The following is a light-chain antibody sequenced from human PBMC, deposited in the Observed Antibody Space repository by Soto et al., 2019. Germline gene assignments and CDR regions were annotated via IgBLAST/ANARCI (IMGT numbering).Light chain of an antibody. J-gene: IGKJ1*01. CDR2: DAS. Sequence: DIQITQSPATLFASVGDRVTITCRASQSISSWLAWYQQKPGKAPKLLIYDASSLESGVPSRFSGSGSGTEFTLTISSLQPDDFATYYCQQYNSCRTFGQGTK. CDR3: QQYNSCRT. V-gene: IGKV1-5*01. CDR1: QSISSW.